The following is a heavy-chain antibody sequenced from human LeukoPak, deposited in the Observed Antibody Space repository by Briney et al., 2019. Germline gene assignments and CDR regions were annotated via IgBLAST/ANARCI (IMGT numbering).Heavy chain of an antibody. J-gene: IGHJ4*02. CDR1: GYTFTSYD. V-gene: IGHV1-8*03. D-gene: IGHD3-3*01. Sequence: ASVKVSCKASGYTFTSYDINWVRQATGQGLEWMGWMNPNSGNTGYAQKFQGRVTITRNTSISTAYMELSSLRSEDTAAYYCARASYDFWSGYSEWGQGTLVTVSS. CDR2: MNPNSGNT. CDR3: ARASYDFWSGYSE.